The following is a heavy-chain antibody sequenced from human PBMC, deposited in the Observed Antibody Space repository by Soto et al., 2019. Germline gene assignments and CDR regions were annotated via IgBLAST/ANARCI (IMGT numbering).Heavy chain of an antibody. CDR1: GYTFTSYG. CDR3: ARTVGATTLYSYGMDV. Sequence: ASVKVSCKASGYTFTSYGISWVRQAPGQGLEWMGWISAYNGNTNYAQKLQGRVTMTTDTSTSTAYMELRSLRSDDTAVYYCARTVGATTLYSYGMDVWGQGTTVTVSS. D-gene: IGHD1-26*01. J-gene: IGHJ6*02. V-gene: IGHV1-18*01. CDR2: ISAYNGNT.